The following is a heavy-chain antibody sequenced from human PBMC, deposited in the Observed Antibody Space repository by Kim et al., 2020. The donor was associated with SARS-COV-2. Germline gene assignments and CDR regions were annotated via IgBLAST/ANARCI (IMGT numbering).Heavy chain of an antibody. V-gene: IGHV5-51*01. CDR2: IYPGDSDT. Sequence: GESLKISCKGSGYSFTSYWIGWVRQMPGKGLEWMGIIYPGDSDTRYSPSSQGQVTIAADKSISTAYLQWSSLKASDTAMYCIARGGDYDFWSGYLYYFDYWGQGTLVTVSS. CDR1: GYSFTSYW. D-gene: IGHD3-3*01. CDR3: ARGGDYDFWSGYLYYFDY. J-gene: IGHJ4*02.